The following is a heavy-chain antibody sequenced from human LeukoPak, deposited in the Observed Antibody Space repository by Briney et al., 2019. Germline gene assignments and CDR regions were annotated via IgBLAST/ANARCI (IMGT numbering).Heavy chain of an antibody. CDR2: IYHSGST. CDR3: ARSMPFGEYWFDP. Sequence: SRTLSLTCAVSGGSISSGGYSWSWIRQPPGKGLEWIGYIYHSGSTNYNPSLKSRVTISVDRSNNQFSLKLTSVTAADTAVYYCARSMPFGEYWFDPWGQGTLVTVSS. V-gene: IGHV4-30-2*01. J-gene: IGHJ5*02. D-gene: IGHD3-10*01. CDR1: GGSISSGGYS.